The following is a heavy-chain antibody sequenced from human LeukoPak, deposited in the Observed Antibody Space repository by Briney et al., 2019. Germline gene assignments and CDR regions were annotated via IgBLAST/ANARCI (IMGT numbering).Heavy chain of an antibody. CDR2: IYSSGST. J-gene: IGHJ4*02. V-gene: IGHV4-4*07. CDR1: GGSITSYY. CDR3: ARFRRSTWYIDY. D-gene: IGHD1-26*01. Sequence: SETLSLTCTVSGGSITSYYWTWIRQPAGKGLEWIGRIYSSGSTNYNPSLKSRVIMSMHTSKNQFSLKLRSVTAADTAVYFCARFRRSTWYIDYWGQGALVSVS.